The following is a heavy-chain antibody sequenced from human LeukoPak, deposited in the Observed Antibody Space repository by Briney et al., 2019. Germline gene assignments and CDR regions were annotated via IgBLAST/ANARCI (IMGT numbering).Heavy chain of an antibody. Sequence: PGGSLRLSCAASGFTFSSYWMSWVRQAPGKGLEWVANIKQDGSEKYYVDSVKGRFTISRDNAKNSLYLQMNSLRAEDTAVYYCARDSRYYYDSSGYDYWGQGIQVTVSS. CDR3: ARDSRYYYDSSGYDY. D-gene: IGHD3-22*01. CDR2: IKQDGSEK. V-gene: IGHV3-7*01. J-gene: IGHJ4*02. CDR1: GFTFSSYW.